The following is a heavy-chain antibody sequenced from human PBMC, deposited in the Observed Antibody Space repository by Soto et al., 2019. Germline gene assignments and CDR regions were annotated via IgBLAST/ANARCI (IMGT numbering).Heavy chain of an antibody. Sequence: SSVKVSCKASGYAFASYYIHRVRQAPGQELEWMGIINPNTGSASYARNFQDRVALTRDTSTDTVYMEVGSLMSEDTAIYYCARDTNFRLTYHYHGMDVWGPGTTVTVSS. CDR3: ARDTNFRLTYHYHGMDV. V-gene: IGHV1-46*01. D-gene: IGHD1-1*01. CDR1: GYAFASYY. J-gene: IGHJ6*02. CDR2: INPNTGSA.